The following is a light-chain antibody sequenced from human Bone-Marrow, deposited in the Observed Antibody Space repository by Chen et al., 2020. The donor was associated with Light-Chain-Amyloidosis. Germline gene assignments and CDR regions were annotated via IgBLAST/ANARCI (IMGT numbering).Light chain of an antibody. CDR1: YSDVGSHNF. CDR3: CSYGGRFSLM. CDR2: GVN. Sequence: QSALTQPASVSGSPGQSVTIACTGSYSDVGSHNFVSWYQLHPGRAPKLILYGVNNRPSGVSERFSGSKTDNTASLTISELLGEDEADYYCCSYGGRFSLMFGGGTKLTVL. V-gene: IGLV2-23*02. J-gene: IGLJ3*02.